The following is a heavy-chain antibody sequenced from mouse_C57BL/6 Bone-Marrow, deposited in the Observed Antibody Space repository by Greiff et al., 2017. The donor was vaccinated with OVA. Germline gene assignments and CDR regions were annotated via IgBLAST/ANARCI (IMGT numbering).Heavy chain of an antibody. CDR2: IDPNSGGT. CDR1: GYTFTSYW. J-gene: IGHJ3*01. CDR3: AGDDYEGAWFAY. V-gene: IGHV1-72*01. D-gene: IGHD2-4*01. Sequence: VQLQQPGAELVKPGASVKLSCKASGYTFTSYWMHWVQQRPGRGLEWIGRIDPNSGGTKYNEKFKSKDTLTVDKPSSTAYMQLSSLTSEDSAVEVCAGDDYEGAWFAYWGQGTLVTVSA.